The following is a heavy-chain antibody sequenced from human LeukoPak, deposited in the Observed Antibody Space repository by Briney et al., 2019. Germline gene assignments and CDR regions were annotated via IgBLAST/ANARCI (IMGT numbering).Heavy chain of an antibody. D-gene: IGHD5-18*01. CDR1: GFTFSSYG. CDR3: AKDSGYSYGTLDY. J-gene: IGHJ4*02. V-gene: IGHV3-33*06. CDR2: IWYDGSNK. Sequence: GGSLRLSCAASGFTFSSYGMHWVRQAPGKGLEWVAVIWYDGSNKYYADSVKGRFTISRDNSKDTLYLQMNSLRAEDTAAYYCAKDSGYSYGTLDYWGQGTLVTVSS.